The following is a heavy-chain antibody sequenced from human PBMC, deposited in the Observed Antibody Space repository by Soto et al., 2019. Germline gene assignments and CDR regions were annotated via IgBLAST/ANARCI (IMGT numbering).Heavy chain of an antibody. Sequence: QVQLVQSGADVKKPGASVRVSCKAAGYSFTSYDINWVRQATGQGLEWMGWMNPYSGNRGYAQKFQGRVTMTWNTSTSTAYMELSSLRSEDTAVYYCARVGFYSAYRVDAFDIWGQGTMVTVSS. CDR3: ARVGFYSAYRVDAFDI. CDR1: GYSFTSYD. D-gene: IGHD5-12*01. V-gene: IGHV1-8*01. CDR2: MNPYSGNR. J-gene: IGHJ3*02.